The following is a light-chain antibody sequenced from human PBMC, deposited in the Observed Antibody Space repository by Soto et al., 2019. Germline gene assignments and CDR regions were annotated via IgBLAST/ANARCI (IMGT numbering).Light chain of an antibody. J-gene: IGKJ3*01. CDR1: QSVLKSSSNKNH. V-gene: IGKV4-1*01. CDR2: WAS. CDR3: QQVYSTPFT. Sequence: DIVMTQSPDSLAVSLGERATINCKSSQSVLKSSSNKNHFAWFQQKQGQPPKMFIYWASTRESWVPDRFSGSWSGTDFTLTIGSLQYEDVAVYYGQQVYSTPFTCGRGTKVDIK.